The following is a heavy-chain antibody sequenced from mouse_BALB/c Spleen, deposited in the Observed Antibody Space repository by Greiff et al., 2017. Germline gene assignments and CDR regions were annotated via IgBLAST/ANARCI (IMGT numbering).Heavy chain of an antibody. D-gene: IGHD1-1*01. CDR1: GYTFTSYW. CDR2: IYPGNSDT. J-gene: IGHJ4*01. CDR3: TSLITTVVAKNAMDY. V-gene: IGHV1-5*01. Sequence: EVQLVESGTVLARPGASVKMSCKASGYTFTSYWMHWVKQRPGQGLEWIGAIYPGNSDTSYNQKFKGKAKLTAVTSTSTAYMELSSLTNEDSAVYYCTSLITTVVAKNAMDYWGQGTSVTVSS.